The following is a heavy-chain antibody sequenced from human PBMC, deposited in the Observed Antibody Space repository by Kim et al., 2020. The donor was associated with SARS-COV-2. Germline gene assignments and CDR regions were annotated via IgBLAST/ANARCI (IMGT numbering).Heavy chain of an antibody. D-gene: IGHD5-18*01. CDR2: LVPSLGVV. CDR1: EGTFSSHA. J-gene: IGHJ6*03. V-gene: IGHV1-69*04. CDR3: ATRDAGFGFSWGASNYMDV. Sequence: SVKVSCKTSEGTFSSHAINWVRQAPGQGLEWMGRLVPSLGVVAYAQNFQGRVTIDADKSTSTASLELSTLGPEDTAVYYCATRDAGFGFSWGASNYMDV.